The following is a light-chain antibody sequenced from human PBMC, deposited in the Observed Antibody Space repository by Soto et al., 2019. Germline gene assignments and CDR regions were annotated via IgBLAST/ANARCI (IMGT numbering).Light chain of an antibody. J-gene: IGLJ1*01. Sequence: QSALTQPASVSGSPGQSITISWTGTSSDVGAFNYVSWYLQYPGKAPKLMIYEVGNRPSGVSNRFSGSKSGNTASLTISGLQAEDEADYYCCSYASGSIYVFGTGTKLTVL. CDR2: EVG. CDR1: SSDVGAFNY. V-gene: IGLV2-14*01. CDR3: CSYASGSIYV.